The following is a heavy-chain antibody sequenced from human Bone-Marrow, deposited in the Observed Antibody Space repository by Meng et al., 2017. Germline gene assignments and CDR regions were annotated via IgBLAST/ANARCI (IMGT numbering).Heavy chain of an antibody. V-gene: IGHV3-30*04. D-gene: IGHD6-13*01. CDR1: GFTFSSYA. Sequence: GSLRLSCAASGFTFSSYAMHWVRQAPGKGLEWVAVISYDGSNKYYADSVKGRFTISRDNSKNTLYLQMNSLRAEDTAVYYCARGTYSSSWNYYGMDVWGQGTTVTVSS. CDR3: ARGTYSSSWNYYGMDV. CDR2: ISYDGSNK. J-gene: IGHJ6*02.